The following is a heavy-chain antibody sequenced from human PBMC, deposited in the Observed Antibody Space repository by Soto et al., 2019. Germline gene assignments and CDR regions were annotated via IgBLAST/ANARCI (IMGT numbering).Heavy chain of an antibody. D-gene: IGHD5-18*01. V-gene: IGHV3-21*01. CDR2: ISITGSYI. Sequence: QAPGKGLQWVSSISITGSYIYYADSVKGRFAISRDNAQNSLYLHMNSLRAEDTAVYYCARGAIRGYSYGHSDYWGQGTPVTVSS. J-gene: IGHJ4*02. CDR3: ARGAIRGYSYGHSDY.